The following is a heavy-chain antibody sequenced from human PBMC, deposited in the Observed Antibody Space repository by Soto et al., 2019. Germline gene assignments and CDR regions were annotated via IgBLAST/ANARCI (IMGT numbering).Heavy chain of an antibody. D-gene: IGHD3-3*01. CDR2: INPNSGGT. CDR3: ARTGYYDFVLSY. J-gene: IGHJ4*02. CDR1: GYTFTGYY. V-gene: IGHV1-2*04. Sequence: GASVKVSCKASGYTFTGYYMHWVRQAPGQGLEWMGWINPNSGGTNYAQKFQGWVTMTRDTSISTAYMELSRLRSDDMAVYYCARTGYYDFVLSYWGGETLVTVPS.